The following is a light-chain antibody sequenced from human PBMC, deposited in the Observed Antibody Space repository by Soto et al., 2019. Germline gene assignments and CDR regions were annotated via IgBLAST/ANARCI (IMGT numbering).Light chain of an antibody. J-gene: IGKJ3*01. V-gene: IGKV3-20*01. CDR1: HSINTSF. CDR2: AAS. CDR3: QQYASAPFS. Sequence: EIVLTQSPGTLSLSPGDRATLSCRASHSINTSFLAWFQQKPGQAPRLLIYAASTGATGIPDRFSGSASETDFTLTINRLEPEDSAVYYCQQYASAPFSLGPGTKVDIK.